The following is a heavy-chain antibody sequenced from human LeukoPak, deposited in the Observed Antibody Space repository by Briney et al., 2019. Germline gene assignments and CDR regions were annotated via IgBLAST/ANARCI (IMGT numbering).Heavy chain of an antibody. CDR3: GRNGFGVFSGDYDYFAS. Sequence: GGSLRLSCAASGFALNSYTLSWVRQAPGKGLEWVANIKQDGSEKYYVDSVKGRFTISRDNAKNSLYLQMNSLRAEDTAVYYCGRNGFGVFSGDYDYFASWGQETRVTFPS. J-gene: IGHJ4*02. V-gene: IGHV3-7*01. D-gene: IGHD4-17*01. CDR1: GFALNSYT. CDR2: IKQDGSEK.